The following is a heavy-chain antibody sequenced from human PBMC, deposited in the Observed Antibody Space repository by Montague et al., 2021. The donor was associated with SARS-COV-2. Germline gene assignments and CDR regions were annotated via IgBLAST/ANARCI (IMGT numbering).Heavy chain of an antibody. V-gene: IGHV3-23*03. CDR1: GFTFSSYA. CDR3: AKDPHYDFWSGYYFDY. CDR2: IYSGGSST. Sequence: SLRFSCSASGFTFSSYAMSWVRQAPGKGLEWVSVIYSGGSSTYYXDSVKGRFTISRDNSKNTLYLQMNSLRAEDTAVYYCAKDPHYDFWSGYYFDYWGQGTLVTVSS. D-gene: IGHD3-3*01. J-gene: IGHJ4*02.